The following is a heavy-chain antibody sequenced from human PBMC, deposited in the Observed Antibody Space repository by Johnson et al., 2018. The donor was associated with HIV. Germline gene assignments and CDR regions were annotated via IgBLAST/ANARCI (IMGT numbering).Heavy chain of an antibody. CDR3: AKAGPREYSSSLDAFDI. D-gene: IGHD6-6*01. V-gene: IGHV3-43D*03. CDR2: ISWDGGST. CDR1: GFTFDDYA. Sequence: VQLVESGGVVVQPGGSLRLSCAASGFTFDDYAMHWVRQAPGKGLEWVSLISWDGGSTYYADSVKGRFTISSDNSQNSLYLQMNSLRAEDTALYYCAKAGPREYSSSLDAFDIWGQGTVVTVSS. J-gene: IGHJ3*02.